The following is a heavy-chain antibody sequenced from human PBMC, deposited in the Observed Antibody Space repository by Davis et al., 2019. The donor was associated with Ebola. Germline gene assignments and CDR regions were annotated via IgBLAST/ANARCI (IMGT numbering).Heavy chain of an antibody. Sequence: PGGSLRLSCVGSGFTFSQYAMHWVRQAPGKGLEWVAIITDDESVDSYRDSVKGRFAISRDNSKNTLFLQMNSLRVEDTAVYYCARTRGYDFWWFDLWGQGTQVTVSS. J-gene: IGHJ5*02. D-gene: IGHD5-12*01. CDR3: ARTRGYDFWWFDL. CDR2: ITDDESVD. V-gene: IGHV3-33*01. CDR1: GFTFSQYA.